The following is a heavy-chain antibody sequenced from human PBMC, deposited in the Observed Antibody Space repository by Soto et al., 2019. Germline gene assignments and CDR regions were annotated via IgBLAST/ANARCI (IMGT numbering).Heavy chain of an antibody. V-gene: IGHV4-59*01. CDR2: IFYSGNT. Sequence: QVQLQESGPGLVKPSETLSLTCTVSGVSISTYYWTWIRQPPGKGLEWIGQIFYSGNTNYNPPLKSRVTISVDASRNQFSLRLSSVTAADTAMYYCASRDYNDAFDIWGQGTLVTVSS. D-gene: IGHD4-4*01. J-gene: IGHJ3*02. CDR3: ASRDYNDAFDI. CDR1: GVSISTYY.